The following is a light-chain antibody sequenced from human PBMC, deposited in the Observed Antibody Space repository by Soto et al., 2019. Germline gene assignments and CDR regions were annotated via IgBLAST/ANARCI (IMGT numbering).Light chain of an antibody. V-gene: IGKV1-39*01. CDR2: GAK. CDR1: QAISNY. Sequence: DIQMTQSPSFLSASVGDRVTITCRASQAISNYLNWYQQRQGKAPNLLIFGAKTLQSGVPSRFSGSGYGKDFTLTNTTLQPEEGGIYYCQQCHATPLTPGQGTRLDI. CDR3: QQCHATPLT. J-gene: IGKJ5*01.